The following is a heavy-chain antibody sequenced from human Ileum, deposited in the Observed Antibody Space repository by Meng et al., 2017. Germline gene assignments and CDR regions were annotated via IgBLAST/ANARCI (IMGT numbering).Heavy chain of an antibody. J-gene: IGHJ4*02. D-gene: IGHD4-17*01. CDR3: ARRAHYGDPPR. V-gene: IGHV4-39*01. Sequence: QLRLQESGPGLVKPSETLSLTCSVSSGSFTNNNYYWVWIRRPPGKGLEWMGSIYYGGSTYYNPSLKSRVTISVDTSTNQFSLKLISVTAADTAVYYCARRAHYGDPPRWGQGTLVTVSS. CDR1: SGSFTNNNYY. CDR2: IYYGGST.